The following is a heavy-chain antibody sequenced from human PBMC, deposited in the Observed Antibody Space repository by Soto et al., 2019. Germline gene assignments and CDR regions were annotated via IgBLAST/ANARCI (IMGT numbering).Heavy chain of an antibody. V-gene: IGHV4-59*01. D-gene: IGHD6-19*01. Sequence: SETLSLTCTVSGGSISSYYWSWIRQPPGKGLEWIGYIYYSGSTNYNPSLKSRVTISVDTSKNQFSLKLSSVTAADTAVYYCARYNMGSSGWHYYYYGMDVWDQGTTVTVSS. CDR3: ARYNMGSSGWHYYYYGMDV. J-gene: IGHJ6*02. CDR2: IYYSGST. CDR1: GGSISSYY.